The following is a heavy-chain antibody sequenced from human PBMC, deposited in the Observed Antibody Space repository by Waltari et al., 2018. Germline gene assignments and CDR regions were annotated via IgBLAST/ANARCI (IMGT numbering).Heavy chain of an antibody. J-gene: IGHJ6*02. D-gene: IGHD3-10*01. V-gene: IGHV3-74*03. CDR3: ARLAPRTYRSPVPGRHYYYGMDV. Sequence: EEQLLESGGGLVQPGDSLRLSCAGSGFRFSNYWINWVRQAPGKGLVWVARIGTEEPTMTYADSVKGRFTISRDNAKNTVYLQMKRLRAEDTAVYYCARLAPRTYRSPVPGRHYYYGMDVWGQGTTVTVSS. CDR1: GFRFSNYW. CDR2: IGTEEPTM.